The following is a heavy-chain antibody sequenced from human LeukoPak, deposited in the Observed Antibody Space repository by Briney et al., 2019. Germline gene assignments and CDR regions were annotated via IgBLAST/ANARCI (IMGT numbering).Heavy chain of an antibody. V-gene: IGHV3-64*01. J-gene: IGHJ4*02. Sequence: GGSLRLSCAASGFTFSSYAMHWVRQAPGKGLEYVSAISSNGGSTYYANSVKGRFTISRDNSKNTLYLQMGSLRAEDMAVYCCARVGGWELHQGAFDYWGQGTLVTVSS. CDR1: GFTFSSYA. CDR3: ARVGGWELHQGAFDY. CDR2: ISSNGGST. D-gene: IGHD1-26*01.